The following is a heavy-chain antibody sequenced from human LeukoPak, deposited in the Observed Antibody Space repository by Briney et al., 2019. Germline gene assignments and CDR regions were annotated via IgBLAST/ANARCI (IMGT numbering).Heavy chain of an antibody. CDR1: GFTFGSYA. CDR3: AKQYFYYSYMDV. CDR2: ISGSGSNT. Sequence: GSLRLSYAASGFTFGSYAMTWVRQAPGKGLEWVSAISGSGSNTYYADSVKGRFTFSRDNSKNTMYLQMNSLRAEDTAVYYCAKQYFYYSYMDVWGKGTTVTVSS. J-gene: IGHJ6*03. V-gene: IGHV3-23*01.